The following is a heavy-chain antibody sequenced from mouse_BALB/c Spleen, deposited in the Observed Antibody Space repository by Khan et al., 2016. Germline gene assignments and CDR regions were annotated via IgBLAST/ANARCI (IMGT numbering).Heavy chain of an antibody. Sequence: EVQLQESGPGLVKPSQSLSLTCTVTGYSITSDYAWNWIRQFPGNKLEWMGYISYSGNTKYYPSLKSRISITRDTSKNQFFLQLNSVTTEDTATXYCARTPTAFYVLDYWGQGTSVTVSS. CDR3: ARTPTAFYVLDY. CDR2: ISYSGNT. D-gene: IGHD1-2*01. J-gene: IGHJ4*01. CDR1: GYSITSDYA. V-gene: IGHV3-2*02.